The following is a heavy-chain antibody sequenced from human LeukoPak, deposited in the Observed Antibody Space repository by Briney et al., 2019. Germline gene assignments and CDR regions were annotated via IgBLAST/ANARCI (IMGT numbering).Heavy chain of an antibody. CDR2: ISGSGGRT. D-gene: IGHD3-22*01. J-gene: IGHJ3*02. CDR3: AKVFHDTSGYYPDAFDI. Sequence: GGSLRLSCAASGFAVSSNYMSWVRQAPGKGLEWVSGISGSGGRTYYADSVKGRFTISGDNSKNTLGLQMNSLRAEDTAVYYCAKVFHDTSGYYPDAFDIWGQGTMVTVSS. CDR1: GFAVSSNY. V-gene: IGHV3-23*01.